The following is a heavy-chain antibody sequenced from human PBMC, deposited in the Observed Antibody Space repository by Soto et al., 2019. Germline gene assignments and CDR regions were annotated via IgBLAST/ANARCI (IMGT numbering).Heavy chain of an antibody. Sequence: GGSLRLSCAASGFTFSTYKMNWVRQAPGKGLEWVSYISSSSSTIYYADSVKGRFTISRDNAKNSLYLQMNSLRDEDTAVYYCARDAYDYDDTSGYYRHWGQGTLVTVPQ. CDR2: ISSSSSTI. CDR1: GFTFSTYK. V-gene: IGHV3-48*02. D-gene: IGHD3-22*01. J-gene: IGHJ4*02. CDR3: ARDAYDYDDTSGYYRH.